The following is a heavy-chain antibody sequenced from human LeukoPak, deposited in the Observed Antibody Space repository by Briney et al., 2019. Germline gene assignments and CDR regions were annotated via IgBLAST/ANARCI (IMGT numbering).Heavy chain of an antibody. CDR1: GGSFSGYY. CDR2: INHSGST. J-gene: IGHJ3*02. Sequence: SETLSLTCAVYGGSFSGYYWSWIRQPPGKGLEWIGEINHSGSTNYRPSLKSRATISVDTSRNQFSLRLSSVTAADTAVYYCARLDYYGSGSYYSRVAHAFDIWGQGTMVTVSS. V-gene: IGHV4-34*01. D-gene: IGHD3-10*01. CDR3: ARLDYYGSGSYYSRVAHAFDI.